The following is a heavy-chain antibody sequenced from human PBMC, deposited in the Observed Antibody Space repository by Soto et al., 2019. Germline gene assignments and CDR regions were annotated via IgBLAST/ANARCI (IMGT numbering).Heavy chain of an antibody. D-gene: IGHD4-17*01. CDR1: VYTFTSYD. CDR2: MNPNSGNT. J-gene: IGHJ4*02. CDR3: ARMGFYGDYDFDY. V-gene: IGHV1-8*01. Sequence: KVSCKASVYTFTSYDINWVRQAAGQGLEWMGWMNPNSGNTGYAQKFQGRVTMTRNTSISTAYMELSSLRSEDTAVYYCARMGFYGDYDFDYWGQGTLVTVSS.